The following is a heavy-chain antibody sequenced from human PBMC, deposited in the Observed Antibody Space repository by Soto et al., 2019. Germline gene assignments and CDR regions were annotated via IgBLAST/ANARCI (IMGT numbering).Heavy chain of an antibody. D-gene: IGHD2-2*01. CDR1: GYTLTALS. Sequence: ASVKVSCKASGYTLTALSMHWVRQAPGKGLEWMGGFDPEDGETIYAQKFQGRVTMTEDTSTDTAYMELSSLRSEDTAVYYCATGYCSSTSCYEITDYWGQGTLVTVSS. CDR3: ATGYCSSTSCYEITDY. CDR2: FDPEDGET. J-gene: IGHJ4*02. V-gene: IGHV1-24*01.